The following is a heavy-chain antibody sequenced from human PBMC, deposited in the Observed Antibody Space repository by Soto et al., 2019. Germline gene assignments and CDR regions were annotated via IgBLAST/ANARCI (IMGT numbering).Heavy chain of an antibody. Sequence: EVQLVKSGGGLVQPGGSLRLSCAASGFTFSRKWMSWVRQAPGKGLEWVANIKEDGSEKYYVDSVKGRFTISSDHAKNSLYLQLVSLSHDDTAVYYCVKYVFWTGYAFDCWGQGTLVIVSS. CDR2: IKEDGSEK. D-gene: IGHD3-3*01. J-gene: IGHJ4*02. CDR1: GFTFSRKW. V-gene: IGHV3-7*05. CDR3: VKYVFWTGYAFDC.